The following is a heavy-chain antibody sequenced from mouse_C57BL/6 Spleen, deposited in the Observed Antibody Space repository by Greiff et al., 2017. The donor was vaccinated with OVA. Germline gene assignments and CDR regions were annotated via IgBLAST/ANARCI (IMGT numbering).Heavy chain of an antibody. CDR2: ISDGGSYT. Sequence: EVMLVESGGGLVKPGGSLKLSCAASGFTFSSYAMSWVRQTPEKRLEWVATISDGGSYTYYPDNVKGRFTISRDNAKNNLYLQMSHLKSEDTAMYYCARGEDGYYEGFDYWGQGTTLTVSS. CDR1: GFTFSSYA. J-gene: IGHJ2*01. D-gene: IGHD2-3*01. CDR3: ARGEDGYYEGFDY. V-gene: IGHV5-4*03.